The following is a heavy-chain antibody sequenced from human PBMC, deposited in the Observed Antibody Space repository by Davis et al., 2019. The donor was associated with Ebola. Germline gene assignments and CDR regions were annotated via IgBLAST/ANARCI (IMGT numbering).Heavy chain of an antibody. CDR2: IYADDST. J-gene: IGHJ6*04. V-gene: IGHV3-53*05. CDR3: AKGVTIPDV. Sequence: PGGSLRLSCAASGFTVSSNYMNWVRQAPGKGLEWVSVIYADDSTQYADSVKGRFTISIDNSKNTLYLQMNSLRAEDTAVYYCAKGVTIPDVWGKGTTVTASS. CDR1: GFTVSSNY. D-gene: IGHD4-17*01.